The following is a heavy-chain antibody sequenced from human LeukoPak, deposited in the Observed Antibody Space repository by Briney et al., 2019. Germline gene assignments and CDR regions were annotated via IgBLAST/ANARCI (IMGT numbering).Heavy chain of an antibody. CDR2: ISYDGSNK. Sequence: PGRFLRLSCAASGFTFSSYAMHWVRQAPGKGLEWVAVISYDGSNKYYADSVKGRFTISRDNSKNTLYLQMNSLRAEDTAVYYCARESDGYNYQPFDYWGQGTLVTVSS. CDR1: GFTFSSYA. D-gene: IGHD5-24*01. CDR3: ARESDGYNYQPFDY. J-gene: IGHJ4*02. V-gene: IGHV3-30-3*01.